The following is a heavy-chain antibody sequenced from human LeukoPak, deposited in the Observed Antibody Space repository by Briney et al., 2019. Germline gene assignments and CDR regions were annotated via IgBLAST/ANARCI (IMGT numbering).Heavy chain of an antibody. CDR2: ISGDGGST. V-gene: IGHV3-43*02. CDR1: GFMSHDFA. D-gene: IGHD6-19*01. Sequence: GGSLRLSCAAPGFMSHDFAIHWVRQAPGEGLEWVSLISGDGGSTFYADSVKGRLTISRDNSKNSLYLQMNRLRSDDTALYYCARESESSGWYDYWGQGTLVTVSS. J-gene: IGHJ4*02. CDR3: ARESESSGWYDY.